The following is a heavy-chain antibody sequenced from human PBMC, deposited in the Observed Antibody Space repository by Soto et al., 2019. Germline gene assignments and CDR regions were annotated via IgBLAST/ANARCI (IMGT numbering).Heavy chain of an antibody. J-gene: IGHJ4*02. Sequence: QVQLVQSGAEVKKPGSSVRVSCKASGDTFNSQTFSWVRQAPGQGPEWMGRIIPLLDMANYAQKFQGRLTLSADSSTTTAHMELSSLRSEDTAIYYCATFYSGTWGQGTLVTVSA. CDR3: ATFYSGT. CDR1: GDTFNSQT. V-gene: IGHV1-69*02. D-gene: IGHD1-26*01. CDR2: IIPLLDMA.